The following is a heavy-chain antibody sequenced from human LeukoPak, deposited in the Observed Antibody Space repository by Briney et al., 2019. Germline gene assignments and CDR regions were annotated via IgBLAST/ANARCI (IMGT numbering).Heavy chain of an antibody. CDR1: GGSISSGDYY. Sequence: PSQTLSLTYTVSGGSISSGDYYWSWIRQPPGKGLEWIGYIYYSGSTYYNPPLKSRVTISVDTSKNQFSLKLSSVTAADTAVYYCARAPHICSGGSCYYYYGMGVWGQGTTVTVSS. CDR2: IYYSGST. CDR3: ARAPHICSGGSCYYYYGMGV. J-gene: IGHJ6*02. V-gene: IGHV4-30-4*01. D-gene: IGHD2-15*01.